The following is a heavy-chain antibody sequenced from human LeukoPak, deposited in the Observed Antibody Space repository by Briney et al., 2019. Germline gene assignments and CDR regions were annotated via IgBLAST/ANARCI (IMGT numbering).Heavy chain of an antibody. Sequence: GGSLRLSCAASGFSFAAYSMNWVRQAPGRGLEWISYIGPGGDIYYADSVTGRFTVSRDTAKNSLYLQMNGLRVEDTAVYYCARRFDSWGQGTLVTVSS. CDR1: GFSFAAYS. V-gene: IGHV3-48*01. CDR3: ARRFDS. CDR2: IGPGGDI. J-gene: IGHJ4*02.